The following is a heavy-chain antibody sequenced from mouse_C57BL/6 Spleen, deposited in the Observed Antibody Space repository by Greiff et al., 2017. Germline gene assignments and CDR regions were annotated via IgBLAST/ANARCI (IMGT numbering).Heavy chain of an antibody. CDR1: GFTFSSYT. Sequence: EVKLMESGGGLVKPGGSLKLSCAASGFTFSSYTMSWVRQTPEKRLEWVATISGGGGNTYYPDSVKGRFTISRDNAKNTLYLQMSSLRSEDTALYYCARQEDDGYYGYWGQGTTLTVSS. CDR2: ISGGGGNT. D-gene: IGHD2-3*01. J-gene: IGHJ2*01. CDR3: ARQEDDGYYGY. V-gene: IGHV5-9*01.